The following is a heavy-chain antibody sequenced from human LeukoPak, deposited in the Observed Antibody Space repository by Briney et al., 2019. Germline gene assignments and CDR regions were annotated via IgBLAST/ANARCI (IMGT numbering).Heavy chain of an antibody. CDR3: ARTGWGAYGMDV. D-gene: IGHD1-26*01. Sequence: GGSLRLSCVGSEFNVSSLYMSWVRQAPGMGLEWVSVIYGGGTTNYADSVKGRFTISRDTFENTVHLEMSDLRVEDTAVYYCARTGWGAYGMDVWGPGTTVTVSS. V-gene: IGHV3-53*01. CDR2: IYGGGTT. J-gene: IGHJ6*02. CDR1: EFNVSSLY.